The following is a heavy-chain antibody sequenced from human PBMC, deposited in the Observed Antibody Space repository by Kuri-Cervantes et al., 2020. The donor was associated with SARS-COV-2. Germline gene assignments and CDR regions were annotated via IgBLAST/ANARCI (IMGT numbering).Heavy chain of an antibody. D-gene: IGHD6-13*01. V-gene: IGHV4-39*07. J-gene: IGHJ4*02. CDR1: GGSISSSNYY. CDR2: INHSGST. Sequence: SETLSLTCSVSGGSISSSNYYWGWIRQPPGKGLEWIGEINHSGSTNYNPSLKSRVTISVDTSKNQFSLKLSSVTAADTAVYYCAIAAAGNLAIDYWGQGTLVTVSS. CDR3: AIAAAGNLAIDY.